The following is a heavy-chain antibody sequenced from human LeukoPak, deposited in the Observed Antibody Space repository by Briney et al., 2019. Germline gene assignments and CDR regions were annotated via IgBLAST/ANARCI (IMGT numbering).Heavy chain of an antibody. CDR3: AKALTYYYDSSGPGGAFDI. CDR1: GFTFSSYG. CDR2: ISYDGSNK. V-gene: IGHV3-30*18. J-gene: IGHJ3*02. Sequence: PGGSLRLSCAASGFTFSSYGMHWVRRAPGKGLEWVAVISYDGSNKYYADSVKGRFTISRDNSKNTLYLQMNSLRAEDTAVYYCAKALTYYYDSSGPGGAFDIWGQGTMVTVSS. D-gene: IGHD3-22*01.